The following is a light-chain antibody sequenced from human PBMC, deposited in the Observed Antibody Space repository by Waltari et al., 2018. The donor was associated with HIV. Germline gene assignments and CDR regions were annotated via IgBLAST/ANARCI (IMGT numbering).Light chain of an antibody. Sequence: QSALTQPASVSGSPGPSITISCTGTSSDVGGYNYVSWYQQHPGKAPKLMIYEVSNRPSGVSNRFSGSKSGNTASLTISGRQAEDEADYYCSSYTSSSTLGLVFGGGTKLTVL. V-gene: IGLV2-14*01. CDR1: SSDVGGYNY. J-gene: IGLJ3*02. CDR2: EVS. CDR3: SSYTSSSTLGLV.